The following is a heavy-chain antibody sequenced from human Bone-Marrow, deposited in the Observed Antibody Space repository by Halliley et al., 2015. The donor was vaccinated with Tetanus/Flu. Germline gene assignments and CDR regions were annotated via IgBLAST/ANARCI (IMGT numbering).Heavy chain of an antibody. J-gene: IGHJ4*02. D-gene: IGHD6-13*01. CDR2: IHSGGST. CDR1: GDSINSIIYF. V-gene: IGHV4-39*01. CDR3: ARTAAPPTQFAN. Sequence: TLSLTCTVSGDSINSIIYFWGWIRQPPGKGLEWIGNIHSGGSTHYNPSLKSRVTISVDTSKNRFSLNLISVTAADTAVYFCARTAAPPTQFANWGLGVLVPVSS.